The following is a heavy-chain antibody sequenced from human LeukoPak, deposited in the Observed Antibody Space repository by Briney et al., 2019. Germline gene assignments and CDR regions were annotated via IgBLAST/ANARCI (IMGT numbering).Heavy chain of an antibody. D-gene: IGHD2-15*01. CDR3: ARGSGGSCSDFDY. J-gene: IGHJ4*02. CDR2: ISRSSSTI. Sequence: PGGSLRLSCAASGFTFSSYSMNWVRQAPGKGLEWVSYISRSSSTIYCADSVKGRFTISRDNAKNSLYLQMNSLRAEDTAVYYCARGSGGSCSDFDYWGQGTLVTVSS. CDR1: GFTFSSYS. V-gene: IGHV3-48*01.